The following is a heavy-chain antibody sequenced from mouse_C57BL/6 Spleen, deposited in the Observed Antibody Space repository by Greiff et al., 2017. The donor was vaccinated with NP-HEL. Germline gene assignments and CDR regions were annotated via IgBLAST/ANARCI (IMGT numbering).Heavy chain of an antibody. CDR1: GYTFTSYW. J-gene: IGHJ2*01. CDR2: INPSNGGT. D-gene: IGHD2-3*01. Sequence: QVQLQQPGTELVKPGASVKLSCKASGYTFTSYWMHWVKQRPGQGLEWIGNINPSNGGTNYNQKFKSKATLTVDKSSSTAYMQLSSLTSEDSAVDYCAQYDGSGVFDYWGQGTTLTVSS. V-gene: IGHV1-53*01. CDR3: AQYDGSGVFDY.